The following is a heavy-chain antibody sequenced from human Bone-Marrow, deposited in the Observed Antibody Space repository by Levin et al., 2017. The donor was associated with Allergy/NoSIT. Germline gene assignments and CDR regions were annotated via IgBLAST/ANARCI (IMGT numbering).Heavy chain of an antibody. CDR3: AQRRDDIRTGHYGMEV. CDR1: GFSLTTEGVN. D-gene: IGHD3-9*01. V-gene: IGHV2-5*02. CDR2: IYWDDDK. J-gene: IGHJ6*02. Sequence: SGPTLVKPTQTLTLTCTFSGFSLTTEGVNVGWIRQPPGKALEWLALIYWDDDKRYRPSLKSRLTITKDTSKNQVVLTMTNMDPVDTATYYCAQRRDDIRTGHYGMEVWGQGTTVTVSS.